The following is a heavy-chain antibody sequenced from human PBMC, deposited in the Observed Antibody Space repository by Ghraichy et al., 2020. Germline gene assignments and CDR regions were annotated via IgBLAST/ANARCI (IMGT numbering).Heavy chain of an antibody. CDR3: ARGAAAAGNFHMDV. CDR2: ISAYNGNT. CDR1: GYTFTSYG. D-gene: IGHD6-13*01. V-gene: IGHV1-18*01. J-gene: IGHJ6*02. Sequence: ASVKVSCKASGYTFTSYGISWVRQAPGQGLEWMGWISAYNGNTNYAQKLQGRVTMTTDTSTSTACMELRSLRSDDTAVYYCARGAAAAGNFHMDVGGQGTTFTVSS.